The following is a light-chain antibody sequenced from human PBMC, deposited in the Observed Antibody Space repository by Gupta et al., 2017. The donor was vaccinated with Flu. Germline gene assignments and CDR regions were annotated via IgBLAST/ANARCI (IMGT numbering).Light chain of an antibody. J-gene: IGKJ4*01. V-gene: IGKV1-39*01. CDR1: QSVSTY. CDR3: QQSHITPLT. CDR2: AVS. Sequence: PSSLSASVGDRVTITCRASQSVSTYLDWYQQKPGKAPKLLIYAVSSVQSGVPSRFSGSGSGTDFTLTISSLQPEDFATYYCQQSHITPLTCGGGTNVEIK.